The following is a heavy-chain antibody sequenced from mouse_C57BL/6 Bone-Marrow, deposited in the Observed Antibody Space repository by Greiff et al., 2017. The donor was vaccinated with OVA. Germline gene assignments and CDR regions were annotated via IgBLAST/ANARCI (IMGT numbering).Heavy chain of an antibody. CDR2: IDPSDSYT. D-gene: IGHD2-1*01. V-gene: IGHV1-69*01. CDR1: GYTFTSSW. J-gene: IGHJ3*01. CDR3: ARGDGNYDWFAY. Sequence: QVQLQQPGAELVMPGASVKLSCKASGYTFTSSWMHWVKQRPGQGLEWIGEIDPSDSYTNYNQKFKGKSTLTVDKSSSTAYMQLSSLTSEASAVYYCARGDGNYDWFAYWGQGTLVTVSA.